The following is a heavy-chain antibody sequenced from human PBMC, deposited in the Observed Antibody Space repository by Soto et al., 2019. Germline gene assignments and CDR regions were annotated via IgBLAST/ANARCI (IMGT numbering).Heavy chain of an antibody. V-gene: IGHV4-4*02. Sequence: PSETLSLTCSVSGDSISSSNWWSWVRQPPGKALEWIGEVYYTGSTNFNPSFKSRVTISVDKSKNHFSLNLSSMTAADTAVYYCARVNGYFEFWGQGTLVTSPQ. CDR3: ARVNGYFEF. CDR1: GDSISSSNW. CDR2: VYYTGST. D-gene: IGHD2-8*01. J-gene: IGHJ4*02.